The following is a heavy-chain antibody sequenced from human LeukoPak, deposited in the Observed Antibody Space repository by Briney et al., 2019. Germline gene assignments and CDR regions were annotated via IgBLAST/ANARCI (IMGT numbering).Heavy chain of an antibody. J-gene: IGHJ4*02. V-gene: IGHV4-59*12. CDR3: ARATPAYLSGPMYYFDY. Sequence: SETLSLTCTVSGGSISSYYWSWIRQPPGKGLEWIGYIYYSGSTNYNPSLKSRVTISVDTSKNQFSLKLSSVTAADTAVYYCARATPAYLSGPMYYFDYWGQGTLVTVSS. CDR1: GGSISSYY. CDR2: IYYSGST. D-gene: IGHD2-21*01.